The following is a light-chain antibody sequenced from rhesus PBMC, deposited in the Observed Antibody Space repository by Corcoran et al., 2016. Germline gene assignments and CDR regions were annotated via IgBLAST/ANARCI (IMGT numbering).Light chain of an antibody. CDR3: QQHNSYPLT. CDR2: KAS. CDR1: QGISSY. Sequence: DIQMTQSPSSLSASVGDTVTITCRASQGISSYLAWYQLKPGKAPKLLIYKASTLQSGVPSRFSGSGSWTDFTLTIPRLQPEDFATYYCQQHNSYPLTFGGGTKVEIK. J-gene: IGKJ4*01. V-gene: IGKV1-25*01.